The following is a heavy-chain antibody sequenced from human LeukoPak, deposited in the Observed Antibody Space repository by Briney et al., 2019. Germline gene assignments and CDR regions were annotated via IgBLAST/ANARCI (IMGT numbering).Heavy chain of an antibody. V-gene: IGHV1-8*01. D-gene: IGHD3-22*01. Sequence: RASVKVSCKASGYTFTSYDINWVRQATGQGLEWMGWVNPNSGNTGYAQKFQGRVTMTRSTSISTAYMELSSLRPEDTAVYYCARGPHYYDSSVSDWGQGTLVTVSS. CDR3: ARGPHYYDSSVSD. J-gene: IGHJ4*02. CDR2: VNPNSGNT. CDR1: GYTFTSYD.